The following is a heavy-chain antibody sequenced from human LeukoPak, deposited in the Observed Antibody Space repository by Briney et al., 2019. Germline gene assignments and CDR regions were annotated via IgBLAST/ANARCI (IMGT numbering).Heavy chain of an antibody. CDR2: ISSSSSYI. J-gene: IGHJ3*02. CDR3: ARDYVVVVVTEAFDI. V-gene: IGHV3-21*01. D-gene: IGHD2-15*01. Sequence: GGSLRLSCAASGLTFSSYSMNWVRQAPGKGLEWVSSISSSSSYIYYADSVKGRFTISRDNAKNSLYLQMNSLRAEETAVYYCARDYVVVVVTEAFDIWGQGTMVTVSS. CDR1: GLTFSSYS.